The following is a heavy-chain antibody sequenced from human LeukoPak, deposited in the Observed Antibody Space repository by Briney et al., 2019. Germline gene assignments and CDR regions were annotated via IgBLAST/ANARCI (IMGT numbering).Heavy chain of an antibody. CDR3: AKDPSVYDFWSGYYIPSFFDY. D-gene: IGHD3-3*01. V-gene: IGHV3-23*01. J-gene: IGHJ4*02. Sequence: GGSLRLSCAVSGFTFSPYAMAWVRQAPGKGLEWVSAISGSGGSTYYADSVKGRFTISRDNSKNTLYLQMNSLRAEDTAVYYCAKDPSVYDFWSGYYIPSFFDYWGQGTLVTVSS. CDR2: ISGSGGST. CDR1: GFTFSPYA.